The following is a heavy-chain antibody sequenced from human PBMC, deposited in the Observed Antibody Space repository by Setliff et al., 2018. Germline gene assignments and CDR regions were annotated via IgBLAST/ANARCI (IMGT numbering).Heavy chain of an antibody. CDR2: IKQDGSEK. CDR1: GFTFSSYW. J-gene: IGHJ6*03. Sequence: GGSLRLSCAASGFTFSSYWMSWVRQAPGKGLEWVANIKQDGSEKYYADSVKGRFTISRDNAQNSLYLQMNSLRAEDTAVYYCARDRVAAAGEAHYYYYMDVWGKGTTVTVSS. CDR3: ARDRVAAAGEAHYYYYMDV. D-gene: IGHD6-13*01. V-gene: IGHV3-7*01.